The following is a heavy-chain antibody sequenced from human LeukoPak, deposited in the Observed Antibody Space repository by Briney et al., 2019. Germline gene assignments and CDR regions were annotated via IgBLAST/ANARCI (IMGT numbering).Heavy chain of an antibody. CDR3: ARDRPSI. V-gene: IGHV3-74*01. J-gene: IGHJ3*02. D-gene: IGHD2-2*01. CDR2: INNDGSFT. CDR1: GFTFSNYW. Sequence: GGSLRLSCAASGFTFSNYWMHWVRQVPGKGLVWVSRINNDGSFTAYADSVKGRFTISRDNAKNSLYLQMNSLRAEDTAVYYCARDRPSIWGQGTMVTVSS.